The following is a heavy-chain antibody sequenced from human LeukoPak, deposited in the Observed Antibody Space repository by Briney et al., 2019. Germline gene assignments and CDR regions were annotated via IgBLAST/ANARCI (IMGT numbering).Heavy chain of an antibody. J-gene: IGHJ4*02. CDR3: AGLGDYCGGDCYSDY. CDR1: GGTFSSYA. Sequence: SVKVSCKASGGTFSSYAISWVRQAPGQGLEWMGRIIPILGIANYAQKFQGRVTITADKSTSTAYMELSSLRSEDTAVYYCAGLGDYCGGDCYSDYWGQGTLVTVSS. V-gene: IGHV1-69*04. D-gene: IGHD2-21*02. CDR2: IIPILGIA.